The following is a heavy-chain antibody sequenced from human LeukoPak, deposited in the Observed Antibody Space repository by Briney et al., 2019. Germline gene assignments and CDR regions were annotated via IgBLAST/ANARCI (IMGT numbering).Heavy chain of an antibody. Sequence: PGGSLRLSCAASGFTFSSYSMNWVRQAPGKGLEWVSYISSSSSTIYYADSVKGRFTISRDNAKNSLYLQMNSLRAEDTAVYYCARVATYYYYMDVWGKGTTVTVSS. CDR2: ISSSSSTI. J-gene: IGHJ6*03. V-gene: IGHV3-48*04. CDR3: ARVATYYYYMDV. D-gene: IGHD2-15*01. CDR1: GFTFSSYS.